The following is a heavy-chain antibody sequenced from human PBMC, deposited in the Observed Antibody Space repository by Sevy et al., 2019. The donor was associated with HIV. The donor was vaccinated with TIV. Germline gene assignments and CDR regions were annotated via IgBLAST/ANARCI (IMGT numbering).Heavy chain of an antibody. CDR3: ARDERFLEPYGMDV. D-gene: IGHD3-3*01. CDR1: GFSFSDHR. Sequence: GGSLRLSCVGSGFSFSDHRMHWVRQAPGKGLEWISFISRGSDYIWYGDSVKGRFIVSRDNAKNLLYLQMNSLTVEDTALYYCARDERFLEPYGMDVWGLGTTVTVSS. CDR2: ISRGSDYI. J-gene: IGHJ6*02. V-gene: IGHV3-21*06.